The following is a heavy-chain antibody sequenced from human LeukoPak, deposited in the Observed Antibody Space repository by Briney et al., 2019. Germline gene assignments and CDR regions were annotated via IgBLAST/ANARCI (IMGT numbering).Heavy chain of an antibody. Sequence: ASVKVSCKASGYTFTSYDINWARQATGQGLEWMGWMNPNSGNTGYAQKFQGRVTMTRNTSISTAYMELSSLRSEDTAVYYCARKGRVVAATKYNWFDPWGQGTLVTVSS. V-gene: IGHV1-8*01. CDR2: MNPNSGNT. D-gene: IGHD2-15*01. J-gene: IGHJ5*02. CDR3: ARKGRVVAATKYNWFDP. CDR1: GYTFTSYD.